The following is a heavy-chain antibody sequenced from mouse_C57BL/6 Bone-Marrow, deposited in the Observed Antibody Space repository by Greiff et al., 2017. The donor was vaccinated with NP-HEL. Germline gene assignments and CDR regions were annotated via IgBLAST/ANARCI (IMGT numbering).Heavy chain of an antibody. Sequence: QLQQSGPELVKPGASVKISCKASGYAFSSSWMNWVKQRPGKCLEWIGRIYPGDGDTNYNGKFKGKATLTADKSSSTAYMQLSSLTSEDSAVYFCAREVYYGNSFAYWGQGTLVTVSA. J-gene: IGHJ3*01. CDR1: GYAFSSSW. CDR2: IYPGDGDT. CDR3: AREVYYGNSFAY. D-gene: IGHD2-1*01. V-gene: IGHV1-82*01.